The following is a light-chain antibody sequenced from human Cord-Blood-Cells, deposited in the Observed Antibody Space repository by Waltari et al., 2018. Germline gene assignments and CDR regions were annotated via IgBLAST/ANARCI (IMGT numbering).Light chain of an antibody. CDR1: QSISSY. V-gene: IGKV1-39*01. CDR2: AAS. J-gene: IGKJ1*01. CDR3: QQSYSTPGT. Sequence: EIQMTQSPSSLSASVGDRVTITCRASQSISSYLNWYQQKPGKAPKLLIYAASSVQSGVTSRCSGSGSETDFTLNISRLQPEEFATYYCQQSYSTPGTFGQGTKVEIK.